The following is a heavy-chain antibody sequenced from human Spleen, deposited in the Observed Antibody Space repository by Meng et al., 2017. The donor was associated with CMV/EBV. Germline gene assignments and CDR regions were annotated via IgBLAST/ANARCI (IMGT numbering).Heavy chain of an antibody. J-gene: IGHJ3*02. Sequence: LPFSSYWISGVRQAPGKGLGWVSAISGSGGSTYYADSVKGRFTSSRDNSKNTLYLQMNSLRAEDTAVYYCAKDLDGDYVPYDAFDIWGQGTMVTVSS. CDR2: ISGSGGST. D-gene: IGHD4-17*01. V-gene: IGHV3-23*01. CDR3: AKDLDGDYVPYDAFDI. CDR1: LPFSSYW.